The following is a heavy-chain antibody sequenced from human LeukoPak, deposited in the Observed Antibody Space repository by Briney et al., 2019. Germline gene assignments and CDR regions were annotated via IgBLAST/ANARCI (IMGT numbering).Heavy chain of an antibody. CDR2: ISGSGVST. CDR3: AKDLPGFFDY. V-gene: IGHV3-23*01. Sequence: SGGSLRLSCAASGFTFNSCAMSWVRQAPGKGLEWVSTISGSGVSTYYADSVKGRFTISRDNSRNTLYLQMNSLRAEGTAVYSCAKDLPGFFDYWGQGTLVTVFS. J-gene: IGHJ4*02. CDR1: GFTFNSCA.